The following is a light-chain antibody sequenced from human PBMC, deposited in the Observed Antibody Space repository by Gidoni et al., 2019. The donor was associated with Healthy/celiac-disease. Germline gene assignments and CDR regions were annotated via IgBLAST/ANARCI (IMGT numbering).Light chain of an antibody. CDR2: DAS. J-gene: IGKJ3*01. CDR1: QSVSSY. CDR3: QQRSNWPFI. V-gene: IGKV3-11*01. Sequence: EIVLTQSPATLSLSPGERATLSCRASQSVSSYLAGYQQKPGQAPRLLIYDASTRATGIPARFSGSGSGTDFTLTISSLEPEDFAVYYCQQRSNWPFIFGPGTKVDIK.